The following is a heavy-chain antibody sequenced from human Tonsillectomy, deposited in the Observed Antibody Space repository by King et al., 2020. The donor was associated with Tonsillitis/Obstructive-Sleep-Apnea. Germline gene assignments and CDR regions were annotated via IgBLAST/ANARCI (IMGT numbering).Heavy chain of an antibody. J-gene: IGHJ4*02. CDR1: GYTFTKYY. D-gene: IGHD1-14*01. CDR3: ARDDVVGRYIDS. CDR2: INPSSGVT. V-gene: IGHV1-46*01. Sequence: VQLVESGAEVKTPGASGKVSCKASGYTFTKYYIHWVRQARGQGLEWMGIINPSSGVTTYAQKFQGRVTRTSDTSASTVYLELSSLRSEDTAVYYCARDDVVGRYIDSWGQGTLVTVSS.